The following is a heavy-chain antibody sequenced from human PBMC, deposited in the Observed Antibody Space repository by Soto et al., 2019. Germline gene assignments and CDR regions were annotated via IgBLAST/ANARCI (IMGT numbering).Heavy chain of an antibody. CDR3: ARDDEYSGNGMDV. V-gene: IGHV3-33*01. CDR1: EFTFSNYG. CDR2: ILNDGSNR. J-gene: IGHJ6*02. D-gene: IGHD3-10*01. Sequence: QVQLVESGGGVVQPGRSLRLSCAASEFTFSNYGMHWVRQAPGKGLEWVAVILNDGSNRYHADSVKDRFTISRDNSKNTLYLKMNSRRAEDTAVYYCARDDEYSGNGMDVWGQGTTVTVS.